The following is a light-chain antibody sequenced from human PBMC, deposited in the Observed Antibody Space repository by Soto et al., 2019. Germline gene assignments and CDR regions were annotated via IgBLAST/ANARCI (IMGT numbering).Light chain of an antibody. CDR1: QSVSSSY. CDR3: QQYGSSSWT. J-gene: IGKJ1*01. Sequence: EIVLTQSPGALSLSPGERATLSFRASQSVSSSYLAWYQQKPGQAPRLLIYGASSRATGIPDRFSGSGSGTDLTLTISRLEPEDFAVYYCQQYGSSSWTFGQGTKVDI. V-gene: IGKV3-20*01. CDR2: GAS.